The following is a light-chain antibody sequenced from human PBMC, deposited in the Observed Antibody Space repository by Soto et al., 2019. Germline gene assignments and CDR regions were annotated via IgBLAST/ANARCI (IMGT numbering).Light chain of an antibody. Sequence: EIVLTQTTGTLSLSPGERATLSCRASQSVMNNYLAWYQQKPGQAPRLLIYVASNRATGIPDRFSGSGSGTDFTLTISRLEPEDFAVYYCQQYGSSGTFGQGSKVDIK. CDR2: VAS. CDR3: QQYGSSGT. V-gene: IGKV3-20*01. J-gene: IGKJ1*01. CDR1: QSVMNNY.